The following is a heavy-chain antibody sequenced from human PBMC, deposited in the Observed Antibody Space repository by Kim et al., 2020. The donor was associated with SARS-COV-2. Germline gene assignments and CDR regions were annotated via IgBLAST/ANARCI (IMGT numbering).Heavy chain of an antibody. CDR2: IWYDGSNK. CDR1: GFTFSSYG. J-gene: IGHJ6*02. Sequence: GGSLRLSCAASGFTFSSYGMHWVRQAPDKGLEWVAVIWYDGSNKYYADSVKGRFTISRDNSKNTLYLQMNSLRAEDTAVYYCAREIGEQLRVSWPYYYGMDVWGQGTTVTVSS. CDR3: AREIGEQLRVSWPYYYGMDV. D-gene: IGHD3-10*01. V-gene: IGHV3-33*01.